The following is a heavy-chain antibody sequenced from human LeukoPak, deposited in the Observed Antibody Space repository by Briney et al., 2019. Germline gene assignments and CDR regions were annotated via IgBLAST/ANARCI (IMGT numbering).Heavy chain of an antibody. Sequence: ASVKVSCKASGYTFTSYDINWVRQATGQGLEWMGWMNPNSGNTGYVQKFQGRVAMTRNTSTSTAYMELSSLRSEDTAVYYCARGGTSDVYYYYGLDVWGQGTTVTVS. V-gene: IGHV1-8*01. J-gene: IGHJ6*02. CDR1: GYTFTSYD. CDR2: MNPNSGNT. CDR3: ARGGTSDVYYYYGLDV. D-gene: IGHD1-1*01.